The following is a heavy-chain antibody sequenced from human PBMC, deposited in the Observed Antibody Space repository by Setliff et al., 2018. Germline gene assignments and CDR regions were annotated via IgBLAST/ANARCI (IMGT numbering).Heavy chain of an antibody. D-gene: IGHD1-26*01. Sequence: SVKVSCKASGGTFSSYAISWVRQAPGQGLEWMGGIIPIFGTANYAQKLQGRVTMTTDTSTSTAYMELSSLRSEDTAVYYCARVRWELYFDYWGQGTLVTVSS. CDR1: GGTFSSYA. CDR2: IIPIFGTA. CDR3: ARVRWELYFDY. J-gene: IGHJ4*02. V-gene: IGHV1-69*05.